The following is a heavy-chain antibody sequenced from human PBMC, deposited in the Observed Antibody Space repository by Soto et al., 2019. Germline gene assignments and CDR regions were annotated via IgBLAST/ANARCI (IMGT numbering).Heavy chain of an antibody. J-gene: IGHJ5*02. CDR3: ARDFQSIAAAANHWFDP. Sequence: ASVKVSCKASGYTFTGYYMHWVRQAPGQGLEWMGWINPNSGDTNYAQKLQGRVTMTTDTSTSTAFMELWSLRSDDTAVYYCARDFQSIAAAANHWFDPWGQGTLVTVSS. CDR1: GYTFTGYY. D-gene: IGHD6-13*01. CDR2: INPNSGDT. V-gene: IGHV1-2*02.